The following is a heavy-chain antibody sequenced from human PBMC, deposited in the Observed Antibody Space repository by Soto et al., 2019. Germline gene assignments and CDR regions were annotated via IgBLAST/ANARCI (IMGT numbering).Heavy chain of an antibody. CDR3: ARGFWGGNDVGYYYYGMDV. CDR1: GGTFSSYA. J-gene: IGHJ6*02. CDR2: IIPIFGTA. Sequence: SSVKVSCKASGGTFSSYAISWVRQAPGQGLEWMGGIIPIFGTANYAQKFQGRVTITADESTSTAYMELSSLRAEDTAVYYCARGFWGGNDVGYYYYGMDVWGQGTTVTVSS. V-gene: IGHV1-69*13. D-gene: IGHD3-3*01.